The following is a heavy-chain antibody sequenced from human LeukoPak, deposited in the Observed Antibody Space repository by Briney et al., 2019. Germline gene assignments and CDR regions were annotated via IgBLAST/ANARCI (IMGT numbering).Heavy chain of an antibody. CDR1: GGSISSYY. V-gene: IGHV4-4*07. D-gene: IGHD2-15*01. CDR3: ARDRYCSGRSCYGPPDY. Sequence: KPSETLSLTCTVSGGSISSYYWSWIRQPAGKGLEWIGRIYTSGSTNYNPSLKSRVTMSVDTSKNQFSLTLNSVTAADTAVYYCARDRYCSGRSCYGPPDYWGQGVLVTVSS. CDR2: IYTSGST. J-gene: IGHJ4*02.